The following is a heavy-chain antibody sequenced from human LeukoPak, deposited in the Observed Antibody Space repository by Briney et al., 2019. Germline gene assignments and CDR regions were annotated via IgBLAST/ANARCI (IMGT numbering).Heavy chain of an antibody. Sequence: GGSLRLSCAASGSTFSSYSMNWVRQAPGKGLEWVSSISSSSSYIYYADSVKGRFTISRDNAKNSLYLQMNSLRAEDTAVYYCARGGVYSGYDFDYWGQGTLVTVSS. J-gene: IGHJ4*02. CDR3: ARGGVYSGYDFDY. D-gene: IGHD5-12*01. V-gene: IGHV3-21*01. CDR2: ISSSSSYI. CDR1: GSTFSSYS.